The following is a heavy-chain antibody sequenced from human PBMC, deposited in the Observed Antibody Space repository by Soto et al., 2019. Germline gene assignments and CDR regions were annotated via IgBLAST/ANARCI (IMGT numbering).Heavy chain of an antibody. CDR2: ISSSSSYI. CDR3: ARGSQNDYAPHFDD. Sequence: GGSLRLSCAASGFTFSSYSMNWVRQAPGKGLEWVSSISSSSSYIYYADSVKGRFTISRDNAKNSLYLQMNSLRAEDTAVYYCARGSQNDYAPHFDDWGQGTLVTVAS. CDR1: GFTFSSYS. V-gene: IGHV3-21*01. D-gene: IGHD4-17*01. J-gene: IGHJ4*02.